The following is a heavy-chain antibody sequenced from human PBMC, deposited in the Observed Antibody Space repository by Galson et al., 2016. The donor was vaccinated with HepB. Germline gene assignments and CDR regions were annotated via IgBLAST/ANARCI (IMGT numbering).Heavy chain of an antibody. CDR2: IWYDGRNK. D-gene: IGHD6-25*01. Sequence: SLRLSCAASGFTFNNYGMHWVRQAPGKGLEWVALIWYDGRNKYYADSVKGRFTISRDNSKNTLYLQMNSLRAEDTAVYYCVRDRAARDTVYYYGMDVWGQGATVTVS. V-gene: IGHV3-33*01. CDR3: VRDRAARDTVYYYGMDV. CDR1: GFTFNNYG. J-gene: IGHJ6*02.